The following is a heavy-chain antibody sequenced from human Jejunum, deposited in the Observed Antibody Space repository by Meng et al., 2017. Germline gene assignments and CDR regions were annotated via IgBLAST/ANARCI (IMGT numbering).Heavy chain of an antibody. CDR3: ARDTLTQYYYYGMDV. D-gene: IGHD2-21*02. CDR1: GYTFTSYY. J-gene: IGHJ6*02. CDR2: IDPSGGSI. V-gene: IGHV1-46*01. Sequence: ASVKVSCKASGYTFTSYYIQWVRQAPGQGLEWMGMIDPSGGSITYAQKFQGRVSMTRDTSTSTVYMEVSSLRSEDTAVYYCARDTLTQYYYYGMDVWGQGITVTVSS.